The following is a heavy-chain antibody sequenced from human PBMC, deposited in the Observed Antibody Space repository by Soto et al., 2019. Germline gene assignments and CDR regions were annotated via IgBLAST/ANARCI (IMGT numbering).Heavy chain of an antibody. CDR2: ISYDGSNK. Sequence: GGSLRLSCAASGFTFSSYGMHWVRQAPGKGLEWVAVISYDGSNKYYADSVKGRFTISRDNSKNTLYLQMNSLRAEDTAVYYCAKTLYSSNYFDYWGQGTLVTVSS. CDR1: GFTFSSYG. J-gene: IGHJ4*02. CDR3: AKTLYSSNYFDY. D-gene: IGHD5-18*01. V-gene: IGHV3-30*18.